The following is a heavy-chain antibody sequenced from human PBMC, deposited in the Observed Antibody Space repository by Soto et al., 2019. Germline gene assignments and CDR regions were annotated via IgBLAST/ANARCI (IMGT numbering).Heavy chain of an antibody. D-gene: IGHD6-19*01. CDR1: GGSFSGYY. J-gene: IGHJ6*02. CDR3: ARGRGSSSGWYRREGMDV. CDR2: INHSGST. V-gene: IGHV4-34*01. Sequence: SETLSLTCAVYGGSFSGYYWSWIRQPPGKGLEWIGEINHSGSTNYNPSLKSRVTISVDTSKNQFSLKLSSVTAADTAVYYCARGRGSSSGWYRREGMDVWGQGTTVTVSS.